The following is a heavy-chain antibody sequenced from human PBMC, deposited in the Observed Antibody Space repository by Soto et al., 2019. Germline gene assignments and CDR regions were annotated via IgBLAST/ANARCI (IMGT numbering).Heavy chain of an antibody. CDR2: ISAYNGKT. J-gene: IGHJ4*02. CDR3: ARDLWVPTGLFDY. Sequence: QVQLVQSGSEVKKPGASVKVSCKASGYTFTNYGFSWVRQAPGQGLEWMGWISAYNGKTDYAQNLQGRGTMTTDTSTSTAYMELRSLRSDDTAVYYCARDLWVPTGLFDYWGQGTLVTVSS. D-gene: IGHD5-12*01. CDR1: GYTFTNYG. V-gene: IGHV1-18*01.